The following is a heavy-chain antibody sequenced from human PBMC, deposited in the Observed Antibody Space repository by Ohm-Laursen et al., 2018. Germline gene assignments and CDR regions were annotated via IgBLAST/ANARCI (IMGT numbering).Heavy chain of an antibody. CDR2: IYYSGST. Sequence: TLSLTCTVSGDSISGYYWGWIRQPPGKGLEWIGSIYYSGSTYYNPSLKSRVTISVDTSKNQFSLKLSSVTAADTAVYYCARHYYDSSNIDYWGQGTLVTVSS. J-gene: IGHJ4*02. V-gene: IGHV4-39*01. D-gene: IGHD3-22*01. CDR3: ARHYYDSSNIDY. CDR1: GDSISGYY.